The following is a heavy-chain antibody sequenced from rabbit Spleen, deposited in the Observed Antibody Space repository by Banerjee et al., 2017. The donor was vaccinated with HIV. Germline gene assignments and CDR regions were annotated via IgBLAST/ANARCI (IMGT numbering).Heavy chain of an antibody. D-gene: IGHD6-1*01. CDR2: INTATGKG. CDR3: ARDTGGVPGFGFATDYYFKL. V-gene: IGHV1S45*01. Sequence: QLVESGGGLVQPEGSLTLTCKASGFYFSDRDVMCWVRQAPGKGLEWIACINTATGKGVYASWAKGRFTISRTSSTTVTLQMTSLTAADTATYFCARDTGGVPGFGFATDYYFKLWGQGTLVTVS. J-gene: IGHJ4*01. CDR1: GFYFSDRDV.